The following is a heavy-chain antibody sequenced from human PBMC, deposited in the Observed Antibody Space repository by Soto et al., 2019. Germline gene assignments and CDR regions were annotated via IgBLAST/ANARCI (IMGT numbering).Heavy chain of an antibody. CDR3: ARGRYCGGDCYSFFDY. CDR2: INHSGST. Sequence: PSETLSLTCAVYGGSFSCYYWSWIRQPPGKGLEWIGEINHSGSTNYNPSLKSRVTISVDTSKNQFSLKLSSVTAADTAVYYCARGRYCGGDCYSFFDYWGQGTLVTVSS. D-gene: IGHD2-21*02. CDR1: GGSFSCYY. V-gene: IGHV4-34*01. J-gene: IGHJ4*02.